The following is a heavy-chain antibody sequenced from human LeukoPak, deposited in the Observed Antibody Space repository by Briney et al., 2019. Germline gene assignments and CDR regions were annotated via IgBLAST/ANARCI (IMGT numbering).Heavy chain of an antibody. CDR3: ARDKLLWFGELFRYGMDV. D-gene: IGHD3-10*01. CDR1: GYTFTSYG. CDR2: ISAYNGNT. J-gene: IGHJ6*02. V-gene: IGHV1-18*01. Sequence: ASVKVSCEASGYTFTSYGISWVRQAPGQGLEWMGWISAYNGNTNYAQKLQGRVTMTTDTSTSTAYMELRSLRSDDTAVYYCARDKLLWFGELFRYGMDVWGQGTTVTVSS.